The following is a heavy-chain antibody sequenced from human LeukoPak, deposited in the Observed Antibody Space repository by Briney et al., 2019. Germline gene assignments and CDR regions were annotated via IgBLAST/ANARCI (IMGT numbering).Heavy chain of an antibody. J-gene: IGHJ3*02. D-gene: IGHD3-10*01. CDR2: ISGSGDST. Sequence: GGSLRLTCAASGLTFSSYGMNWVRQAPGKGLEWVSAISGSGDSTYHADSVRGRFTVSRDNSKNTLYLQMKSLSAEDTAVYYCAKVTGSGSYLADAFDIWGHGTVVTVSS. CDR3: AKVTGSGSYLADAFDI. CDR1: GLTFSSYG. V-gene: IGHV3-23*01.